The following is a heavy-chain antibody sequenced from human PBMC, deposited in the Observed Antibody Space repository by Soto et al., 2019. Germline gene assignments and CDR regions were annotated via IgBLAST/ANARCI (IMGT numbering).Heavy chain of an antibody. J-gene: IGHJ4*02. V-gene: IGHV3-11*01. CDR2: ISKNGSTT. CDR3: ARLGQFDY. Sequence: PGGSLRLSCAASGFTFSNYWMNWVRHAPGKGLEWVSHISKNGSTTTYADSVKGRFTISRGNVKTSLYLHMNSLSAEDTAVYYWARLGQFDYWGQGTLVTVSS. CDR1: GFTFSNYW.